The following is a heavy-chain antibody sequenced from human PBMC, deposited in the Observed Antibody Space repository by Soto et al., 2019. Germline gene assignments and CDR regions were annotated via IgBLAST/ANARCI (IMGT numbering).Heavy chain of an antibody. CDR2: ISYDGSNN. CDR1: GFTFCSYG. V-gene: IGHV3-30*18. CDR3: AKEARTPAAIGEYYHYYVMDV. J-gene: IGHJ6*04. Sequence: PGGSLRLSCAASGFTFCSYGMHWVRQAPGRGLVWVAVISYDGSNNYYADSVAGRCTISRYNSTYSLYLQRTSRRDEDKVVDTCAKEARTPAAIGEYYHYYVMDVWGEGSTETVTA. D-gene: IGHD2-2*02.